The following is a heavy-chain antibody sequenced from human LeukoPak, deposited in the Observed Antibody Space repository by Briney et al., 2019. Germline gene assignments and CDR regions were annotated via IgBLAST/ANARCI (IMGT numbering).Heavy chain of an antibody. CDR3: AKNGGSYYRPFDY. Sequence: AISGSGCSTYYADSVKGRFTISRDNSKNTLYLQMNSLRAEDTAVYYCAKNGGSYYRPFDYWGQGTLVTVSS. D-gene: IGHD1-26*01. J-gene: IGHJ4*02. V-gene: IGHV3-23*01. CDR2: ISGSGCST.